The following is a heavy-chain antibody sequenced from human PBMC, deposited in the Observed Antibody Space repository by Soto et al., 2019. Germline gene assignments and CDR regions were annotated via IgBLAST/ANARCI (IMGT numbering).Heavy chain of an antibody. Sequence: QVQLVESGGGVVQPGRSLRLSCAASGFTLSRYGMHWVRQAPGKGLEWVAVISFEGNTQYYVDSVKGRFTISRDNSKDTLSLQIHSLRPEDTAVYYCARGAEHQLLSRDYFYGMDVWGQGTTVSVSS. CDR1: GFTLSRYG. CDR3: ARGAEHQLLSRDYFYGMDV. V-gene: IGHV3-30*05. J-gene: IGHJ6*02. D-gene: IGHD1-1*01. CDR2: ISFEGNTQ.